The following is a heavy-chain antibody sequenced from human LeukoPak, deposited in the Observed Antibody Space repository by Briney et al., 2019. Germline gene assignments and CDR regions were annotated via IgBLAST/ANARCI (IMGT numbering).Heavy chain of an antibody. V-gene: IGHV1-46*01. J-gene: IGHJ4*02. CDR1: GYTFTSYY. CDR3: AKDGPIYDSSGYLTAY. CDR2: INPSGGST. Sequence: ASVKVSCKASGYTFTSYYMHWVRQAPGQGLEWMGIINPSGGSTSYAQKFQGRVTMTRDTSTSTVYMELSSLRSEDTAVYYCAKDGPIYDSSGYLTAYWGQGTLVTVSS. D-gene: IGHD3-22*01.